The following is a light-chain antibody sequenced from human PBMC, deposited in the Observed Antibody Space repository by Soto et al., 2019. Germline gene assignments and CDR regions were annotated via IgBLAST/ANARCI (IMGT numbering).Light chain of an antibody. CDR2: ESS. CDR3: QHSSSDFTT. J-gene: IGKJ5*01. Sequence: DIQMTQSAPSLSASLGDRVTITCGASQTISPFLNWYQCNPGKPPKLLIYESSNLRGGVSSRFRGSGSGTDFTLTIDRLQSDDFATYYCQHSSSDFTTFGQGTRLE. CDR1: QTISPF. V-gene: IGKV1-39*01.